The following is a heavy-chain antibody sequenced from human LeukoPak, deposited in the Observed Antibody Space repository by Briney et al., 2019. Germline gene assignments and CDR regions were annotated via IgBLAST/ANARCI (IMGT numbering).Heavy chain of an antibody. J-gene: IGHJ4*02. CDR3: ARQGTAARPSGSNY. V-gene: IGHV4-30-4*08. Sequence: SQTLSLTCTVSGDSRSSGDYFWNWIRQSPGRGLEWIGYIYYSGSTYYNPSLKSRVSISVDTSKNQFSLKLSSVTAADTAVYYCARQGTAARPSGSNYWGQGTLVTVSS. D-gene: IGHD6-6*01. CDR1: GDSRSSGDYF. CDR2: IYYSGST.